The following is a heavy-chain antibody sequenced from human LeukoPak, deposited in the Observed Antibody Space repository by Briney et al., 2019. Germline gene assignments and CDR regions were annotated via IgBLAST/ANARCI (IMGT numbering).Heavy chain of an antibody. CDR1: GGSISSYY. V-gene: IGHV4-59*12. Sequence: SETLSLTCTVSGGSISSYYWSWIRQPPGKGLEWIGYIYYSGGTNYNPSLKSRVTISVDTSKNQFSLKLSSVTAADTAVYYCASSLEPASYYFDYWGQGTLVTVSS. D-gene: IGHD1-1*01. CDR2: IYYSGGT. CDR3: ASSLEPASYYFDY. J-gene: IGHJ4*02.